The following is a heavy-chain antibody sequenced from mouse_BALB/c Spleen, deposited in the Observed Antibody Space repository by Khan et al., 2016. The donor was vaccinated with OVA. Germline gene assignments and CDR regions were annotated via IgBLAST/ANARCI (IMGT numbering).Heavy chain of an antibody. D-gene: IGHD2-1*01. CDR1: GYTFTSYW. J-gene: IGHJ3*01. CDR3: ARGYFGNYEFVY. V-gene: IGHV1S132*01. Sequence: QVQLKESGAELVKPGASVKLSCKTSGYTFTSYWIQWVKQRPGQGLGWIGQIFPGTGTTYYNENFKGKATLTVDTSANTAYMQFSSLTSEDSAVYFCARGYFGNYEFVYWGQVTLVTVSP. CDR2: IFPGTGTT.